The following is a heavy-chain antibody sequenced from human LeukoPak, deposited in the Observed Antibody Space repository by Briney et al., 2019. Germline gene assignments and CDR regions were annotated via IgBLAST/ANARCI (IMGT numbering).Heavy chain of an antibody. V-gene: IGHV3-21*01. D-gene: IGHD3-10*01. Sequence: GGSLRLSCAASGFTFSTYTMNWVRQAPGKGLEWVSSISSRSSYIYYADSVKGRFTISRDNSKNTLYLQMNSLRAEDTAVYYCAKDNGTRLWFGELLLGGDYWGQGTLVTVSS. CDR1: GFTFSTYT. CDR2: ISSRSSYI. J-gene: IGHJ4*02. CDR3: AKDNGTRLWFGELLLGGDY.